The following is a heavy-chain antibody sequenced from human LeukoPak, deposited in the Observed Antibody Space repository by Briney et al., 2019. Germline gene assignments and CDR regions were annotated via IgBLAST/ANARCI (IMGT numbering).Heavy chain of an antibody. CDR1: GFTFSSYG. V-gene: IGHV3-30*02. CDR3: AKSNRDYYYYYMDV. Sequence: PGGSLRLSCAASGFTFSSYGMHWVRQAPGKGLEWVAFIRYDGSNKYYADSVKGRFTISRDNSKNTLYLQMNSLRAEDTAVYYCAKSNRDYYYYYMDVWGKGTTVTVSS. J-gene: IGHJ6*03. CDR2: IRYDGSNK.